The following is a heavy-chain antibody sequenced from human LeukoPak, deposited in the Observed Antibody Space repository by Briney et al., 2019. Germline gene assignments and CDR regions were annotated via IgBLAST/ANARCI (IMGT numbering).Heavy chain of an antibody. CDR3: VSLFRDDVFDI. CDR2: IDSSGSYT. V-gene: IGHV5-10-1*01. D-gene: IGHD2-21*01. J-gene: IGHJ3*02. CDR1: GYTFTSYW. Sequence: GESLKISCKGSGYTFTSYWISWVRQMPGKGLEWMGTIDSSGSYTNYSPSFQGHVTISADKSISTAYLQWSSLKASDTAMYYCVSLFRDDVFDIWGQGTMVTVSS.